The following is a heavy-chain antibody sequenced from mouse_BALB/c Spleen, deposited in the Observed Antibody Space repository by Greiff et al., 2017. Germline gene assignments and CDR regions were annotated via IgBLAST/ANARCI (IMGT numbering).Heavy chain of an antibody. J-gene: IGHJ4*01. D-gene: IGHD1-1*01. CDR1: GFTFSSFG. V-gene: IGHV5-17*02. Sequence: EVKVVESGGGLVQPGGSRKLSCAASGFTFSSFGMHWVRQAPEKGLEWVAYISSGSSTIYYADTVKGRFTISRDNPKNTLFLQMTSLRSEDTAMYYCARRFITTVVAYYYAMDYWGQGTSVTVSS. CDR3: ARRFITTVVAYYYAMDY. CDR2: ISSGSSTI.